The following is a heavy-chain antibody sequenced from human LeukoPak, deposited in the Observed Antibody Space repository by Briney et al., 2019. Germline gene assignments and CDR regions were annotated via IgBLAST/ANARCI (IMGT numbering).Heavy chain of an antibody. D-gene: IGHD2-15*01. CDR1: GFSLSTSGVG. V-gene: IGHV2-5*01. CDR2: IYWNDDK. J-gene: IGHJ5*02. Sequence: ESGPTLVKPTQTLTLTCTFSGFSLSTSGVGVGWIRQPPGKALEWLALIYWNDDKRYSPSLKSRLTITKDTSKNQVVLTMTNMDPVDTATCYCAHGSYCSGGSCYSSWFDPWGQGTLVTVSS. CDR3: AHGSYCSGGSCYSSWFDP.